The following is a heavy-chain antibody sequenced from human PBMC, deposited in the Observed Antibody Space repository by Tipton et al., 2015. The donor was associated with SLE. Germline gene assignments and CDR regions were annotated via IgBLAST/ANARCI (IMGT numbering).Heavy chain of an antibody. D-gene: IGHD6-19*01. CDR2: VYYSGST. Sequence: TLSLTCTVSGGSISSHYWSWIRQPPGKGLEWIGYVYYSGSTNYNPSLKSRVTISVDTCKNQFSMKLSSVTAADSAVYYCARDRGGWFNGGQGTLVTVSS. CDR3: ARDRGGWFN. CDR1: GGSISSHY. V-gene: IGHV4-59*11. J-gene: IGHJ4*02.